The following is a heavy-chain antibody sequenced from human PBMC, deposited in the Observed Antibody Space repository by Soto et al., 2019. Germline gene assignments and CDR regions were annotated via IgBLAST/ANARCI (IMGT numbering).Heavy chain of an antibody. D-gene: IGHD2-15*01. CDR2: IYYSGST. CDR1: GGSISSYY. V-gene: IGHV4-59*08. CDR3: ARQGSSGAFDI. J-gene: IGHJ3*02. Sequence: SETLSLTCTVSGGSISSYYWSWIRQPPGKGLEWIGYIYYSGSTNYNPSLKSRVTISVDTSKNQFSLKLSSVTAADTAVYYCARQGSSGAFDIWGQGTMVTVSS.